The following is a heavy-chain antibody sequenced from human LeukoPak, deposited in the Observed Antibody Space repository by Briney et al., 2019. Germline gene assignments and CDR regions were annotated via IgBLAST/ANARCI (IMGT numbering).Heavy chain of an antibody. D-gene: IGHD2-2*01. Sequence: GGSLRLSCAASGFTFSSYWMSWVRQAPGKGLEWEANIKQDGSEKYYVDSVKGRFTISRDNAKNSLYLQMNSLRAENTAVYYCARALTGYCSSTSCPYYFDYWGQGTLVTVSS. J-gene: IGHJ4*02. V-gene: IGHV3-7*01. CDR2: IKQDGSEK. CDR1: GFTFSSYW. CDR3: ARALTGYCSSTSCPYYFDY.